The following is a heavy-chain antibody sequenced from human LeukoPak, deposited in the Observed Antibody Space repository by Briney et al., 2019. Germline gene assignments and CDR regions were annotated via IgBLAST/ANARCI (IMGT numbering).Heavy chain of an antibody. CDR2: ISAYNGNT. Sequence: GASVKVSCKASGYTFISYGISWVRQAPGQGLEWMGWISAYNGNTNYAQKFQERVTITRDMSTSTAYMELSSLRSEDTAVYYCAALGTIRVAGTASFFDYWGQGTLVTVSS. V-gene: IGHV1-18*01. J-gene: IGHJ4*02. CDR1: GYTFISYG. CDR3: AALGTIRVAGTASFFDY. D-gene: IGHD6-19*01.